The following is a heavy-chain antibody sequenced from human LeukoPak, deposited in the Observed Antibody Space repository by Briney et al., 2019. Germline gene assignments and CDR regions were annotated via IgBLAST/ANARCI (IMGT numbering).Heavy chain of an antibody. CDR1: GYTFSSYD. CDR3: ARGERSRYQLLLGGRVYYRDV. Sequence: GASVKVSCKASGYTFSSYDINWVRQAPGQGLEWVGWMNPNSGNTGYTQKFQGRVTITLNTSISTAYMELSSLRSDDTAIYYCARGERSRYQLLLGGRVYYRDVWGEGTTVTVSS. D-gene: IGHD2-2*01. J-gene: IGHJ6*03. CDR2: MNPNSGNT. V-gene: IGHV1-8*03.